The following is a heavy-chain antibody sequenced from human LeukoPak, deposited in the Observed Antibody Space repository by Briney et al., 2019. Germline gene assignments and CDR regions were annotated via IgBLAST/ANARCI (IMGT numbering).Heavy chain of an antibody. CDR2: IYYSGST. J-gene: IGHJ6*03. CDR3: ARGGSDFWSGYYTDYYSYYMDV. CDR1: GGSISSYY. Sequence: SATLSLTCTVSGGSISSYYWSSVRQPPGKGLEWLGYIYYSGSTNYNPSLKSRVTISVDTSKDQLYLKLSSVTAADTAVYYCARGGSDFWSGYYTDYYSYYMDVWGKGTTVTVSS. D-gene: IGHD3-3*01. V-gene: IGHV4-59*07.